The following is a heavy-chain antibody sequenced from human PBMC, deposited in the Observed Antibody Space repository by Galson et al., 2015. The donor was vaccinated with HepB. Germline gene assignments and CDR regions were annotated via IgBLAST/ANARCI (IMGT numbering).Heavy chain of an antibody. CDR3: ARVNIVVVPAAIAYYFDY. CDR2: IYYSGST. CDR1: GGSISSSSYY. V-gene: IGHV4-39*01. Sequence: SETLSLTCTVSGGSISSSSYYWGWIRQPPGKGLEWIGSIYYSGSTYYNPSLKSRVTISVDTSKNQFSLKLSSVTAADTAVYYCARVNIVVVPAAIAYYFDYWGQGTLVTVSS. J-gene: IGHJ4*02. D-gene: IGHD2-2*01.